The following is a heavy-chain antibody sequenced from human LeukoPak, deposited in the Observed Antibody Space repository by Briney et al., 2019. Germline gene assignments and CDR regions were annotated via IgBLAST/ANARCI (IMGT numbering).Heavy chain of an antibody. CDR1: GGSISSYY. CDR2: IYYSGST. V-gene: IGHV4-59*01. D-gene: IGHD2/OR15-2a*01. Sequence: SETLSLTCTVSGGSISSYYWSWIRQPPGKGVEWIGYIYYSGSTNYNPSLKRRVTISVDTSKNQFSLKLSSVTAADTAVYYCAREVIYYYYMDVWGKGTTVTISS. J-gene: IGHJ6*03. CDR3: AREVIYYYYMDV.